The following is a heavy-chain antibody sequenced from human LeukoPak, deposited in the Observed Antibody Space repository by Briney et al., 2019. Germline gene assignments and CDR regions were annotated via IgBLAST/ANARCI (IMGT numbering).Heavy chain of an antibody. CDR2: VHTSGST. D-gene: IGHD3-3*01. CDR1: GGSTSNYY. J-gene: IGHJ4*02. V-gene: IGHV4-4*07. Sequence: SETLSLTCDVSGGSTSNYYWTWIRQPAGKGLEWIGRVHTSGSTNYNPSLKSRVTISVDTSKNQFSLKLSSVTAADTAVYYCARRYDFWSGIGYWGQGTLVTVSS. CDR3: ARRYDFWSGIGY.